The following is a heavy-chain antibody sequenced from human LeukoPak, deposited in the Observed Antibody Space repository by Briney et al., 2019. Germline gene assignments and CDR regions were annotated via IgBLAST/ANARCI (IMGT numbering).Heavy chain of an antibody. CDR3: ARCRVWEVIITYLFDY. J-gene: IGHJ4*02. CDR2: IIPIFGTA. Sequence: ASVKVSCKASGGTFSSYAISWVRQAPGQGLEWMGGIIPIFGTANYAQKFQGRVTITTDESTSTAYMELSSLRSEDTAVYYCARCRVWEVIITYLFDYWGQGTLVTVSS. CDR1: GGTFSSYA. D-gene: IGHD3-10*01. V-gene: IGHV1-69*05.